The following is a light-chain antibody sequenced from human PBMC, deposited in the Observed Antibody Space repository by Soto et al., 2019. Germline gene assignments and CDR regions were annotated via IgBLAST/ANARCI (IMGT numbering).Light chain of an antibody. CDR3: QQYNNYLGT. V-gene: IGKV1-5*03. CDR2: KAS. CDR1: QSVNSW. Sequence: DIQMTQSPSTLSASVGDRVTITCRVSQSVNSWLAWYQQKPGKAPKLLIYKASNLENGVPSRFSGSGSGTEFTLTISGLQPDDFASYYCQQYNNYLGTFGQGTKVEIK. J-gene: IGKJ1*01.